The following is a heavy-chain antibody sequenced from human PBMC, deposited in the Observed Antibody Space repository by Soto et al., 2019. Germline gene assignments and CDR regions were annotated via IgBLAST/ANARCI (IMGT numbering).Heavy chain of an antibody. Sequence: SETLSLTCSLSCASISSGNHFWTWIRQHPVKGLEWIGYIYHTGNTKYNPSLQSRVSISVDTAKNEFSLRLSSVTAADTALYYCARGRNCAGGTCYPGYWFDPWGQGVLVTVSS. CDR1: CASISSGNHF. J-gene: IGHJ5*02. CDR2: IYHTGNT. V-gene: IGHV4-31*03. D-gene: IGHD2-15*01. CDR3: ARGRNCAGGTCYPGYWFDP.